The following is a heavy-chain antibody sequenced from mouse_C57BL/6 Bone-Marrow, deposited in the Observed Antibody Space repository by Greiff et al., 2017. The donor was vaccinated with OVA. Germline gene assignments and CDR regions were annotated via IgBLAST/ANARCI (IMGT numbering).Heavy chain of an antibody. CDR1: GFTFSSYA. CDR2: ISSGGDYI. J-gene: IGHJ1*03. Sequence: EVKVEESGEGLVKPGGSLKLSCAASGFTFSSYAMSWVRQTPEKRLEWVAYISSGGDYIYYADTVKGRFTISRDNARNTLYLQMSSLKSEDTAMYYCTRDHIYFEGWYFDVWGTGTTVTVSS. V-gene: IGHV5-9-1*02. CDR3: TRDHIYFEGWYFDV. D-gene: IGHD2-4*01.